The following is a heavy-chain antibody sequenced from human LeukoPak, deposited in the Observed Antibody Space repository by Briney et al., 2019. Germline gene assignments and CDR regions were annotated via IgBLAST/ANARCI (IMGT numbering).Heavy chain of an antibody. CDR1: GFTFSSYW. D-gene: IGHD3-22*01. J-gene: IGHJ4*02. Sequence: PGGSLRLSCAASGFTFSSYWMHWVRQAPGKGLVWVSRINSDGSSTSYADSVKGRFTISRDNAKNTLYLQMNSLRAEDTAVYYCARTYYDSSGYSPPEDSWGQGTLVTVSS. V-gene: IGHV3-74*01. CDR3: ARTYYDSSGYSPPEDS. CDR2: INSDGSST.